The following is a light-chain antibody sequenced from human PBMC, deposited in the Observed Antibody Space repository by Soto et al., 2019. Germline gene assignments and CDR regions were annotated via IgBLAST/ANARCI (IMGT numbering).Light chain of an antibody. V-gene: IGKV3-20*01. CDR3: QQYKSWRT. CDR1: QSVSSRS. Sequence: EVVLTQSPGTLSLSPGERATLSCRASQSVSSRSLAWYQQKPGQDPRLLIHGASSRATGIPDRFSGSGSGTDFTLTISRLEPEDFAVYYCQQYKSWRTFGQGTNVEIK. CDR2: GAS. J-gene: IGKJ1*01.